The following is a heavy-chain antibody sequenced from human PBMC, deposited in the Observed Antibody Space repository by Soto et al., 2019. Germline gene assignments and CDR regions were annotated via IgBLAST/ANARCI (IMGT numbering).Heavy chain of an antibody. V-gene: IGHV3-74*01. J-gene: IGHJ4*02. CDR1: GFTFSNWW. Sequence: LGGSLRLSCAASGFTFSNWWMHWVRQTPGRGLVWVSHINGDGSTTNYADSVKGRFTISRDNAKNTLYLQMNSLRAEDTGVYYCARDYISGSPNYWGQGTLVTVSS. D-gene: IGHD5-12*01. CDR2: INGDGSTT. CDR3: ARDYISGSPNY.